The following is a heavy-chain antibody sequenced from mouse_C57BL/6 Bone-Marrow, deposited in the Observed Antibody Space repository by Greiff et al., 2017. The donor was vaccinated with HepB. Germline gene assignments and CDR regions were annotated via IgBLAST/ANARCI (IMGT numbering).Heavy chain of an antibody. CDR3: TKPYYGSSYDAMDY. CDR1: GFNIKDDY. J-gene: IGHJ4*01. Sequence: EVMLVESGAELVRPGASVKLSCTASGFNIKDDYMHWVKQRPEQGLEWIGWIDPENGDTEYASKFQGKATITADTSSNTAYLQLSSLTSEDTAVYYCTKPYYGSSYDAMDYWGQGTSVTVSS. CDR2: IDPENGDT. V-gene: IGHV14-4*01. D-gene: IGHD1-1*01.